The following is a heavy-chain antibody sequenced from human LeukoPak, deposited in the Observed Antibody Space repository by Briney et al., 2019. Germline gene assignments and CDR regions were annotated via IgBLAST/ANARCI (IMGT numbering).Heavy chain of an antibody. V-gene: IGHV3-48*04. CDR1: GFTFSSYS. CDR2: ISSSSSTT. CDR3: ARVSGTWFGELLGTYDY. Sequence: PGGSLRLSCAASGFTFSSYSMNWVRQAPGKGLEWVSYISSSSSTTYYADSVKGRFTISRDNAKNSLYLQMNSLRAEDTAVYYCARVSGTWFGELLGTYDYWGQGTLVTVSS. D-gene: IGHD3-10*01. J-gene: IGHJ4*02.